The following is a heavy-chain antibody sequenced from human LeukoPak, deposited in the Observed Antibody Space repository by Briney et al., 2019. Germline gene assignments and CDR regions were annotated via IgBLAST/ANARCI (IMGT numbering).Heavy chain of an antibody. CDR2: IYYSGST. CDR1: GGSISSYY. J-gene: IGHJ4*02. D-gene: IGHD3-22*01. CDR3: ARVGPYDSSGSIGFDY. Sequence: SETLSLTCTVSGGSISSYYWSWIRQPPGKGLEWIGYIYYSGSTNYNPSLKSRVTISVDTSKNQFSLKLSSVTAADTAVYYCARVGPYDSSGSIGFDYWGQGTLVTVSS. V-gene: IGHV4-59*01.